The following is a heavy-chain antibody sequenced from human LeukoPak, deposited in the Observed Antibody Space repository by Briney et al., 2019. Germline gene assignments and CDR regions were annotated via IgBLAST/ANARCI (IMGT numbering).Heavy chain of an antibody. D-gene: IGHD5-18*01. CDR3: ARRIQLWLQVGYYMDV. J-gene: IGHJ6*03. CDR1: GYTFTSYD. Sequence: ASVKVSCKASGYTFTSYDINWVRQATGQGLEWMGWMNPNSGNTSYAQKFQGRVTMTRNTSISTAYMELSSLRSDDTAVYYCARRIQLWLQVGYYMDVWGKGTTVTVSS. CDR2: MNPNSGNT. V-gene: IGHV1-8*01.